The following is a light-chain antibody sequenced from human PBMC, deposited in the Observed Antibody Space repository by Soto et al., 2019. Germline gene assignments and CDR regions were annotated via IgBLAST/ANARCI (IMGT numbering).Light chain of an antibody. Sequence: DIQMTQSPSTLSASVGDRVTITCRASQSISSWLAWYQQKPGKAPKVLIYKASSLESGVPSRFSGSGSGTGFTLTISSLQHDDLATTFCEHDNSPPLSFGGGTKVQLK. CDR1: QSISSW. CDR2: KAS. V-gene: IGKV1-5*03. J-gene: IGKJ4*01. CDR3: EHDNSPPLS.